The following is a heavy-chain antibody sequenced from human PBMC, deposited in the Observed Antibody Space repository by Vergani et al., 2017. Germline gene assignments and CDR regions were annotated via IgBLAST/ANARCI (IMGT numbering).Heavy chain of an antibody. V-gene: IGHV1-18*01. CDR1: FYTFTSSF. J-gene: IGHJ4*02. CDR2: ITSYNCYP. D-gene: IGHD2/OR15-2a*01. Sequence: HFLQSGAEIKNPFSSFNFSCKASFYTFTSSFIIFVLHSPLQFLDFLGWITSYNCYPKYTRRLQDRITLTPDPSTATVYLELRSLRSDDTAVYYCARDFAGECNSDRCYTGGLWGQGTLVTVSS. CDR3: ARDFAGECNSDRCYTGGL.